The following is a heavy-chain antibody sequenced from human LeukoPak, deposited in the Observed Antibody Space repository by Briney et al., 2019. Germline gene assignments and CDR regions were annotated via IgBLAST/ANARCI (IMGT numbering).Heavy chain of an antibody. CDR1: GFNFSSYG. D-gene: IGHD5-24*01. V-gene: IGHV3-33*01. CDR2: IWYDGSNK. Sequence: GRSLRLSCAASGFNFSSYGMHWVRQAPGKGLEWVAVIWYDGSNKHYADSVKGRFTISRDNSMNTLYLQMNSLRAEDTAVYYCARDEGDGYYDYWGQGTLVTVSS. CDR3: ARDEGDGYYDY. J-gene: IGHJ4*02.